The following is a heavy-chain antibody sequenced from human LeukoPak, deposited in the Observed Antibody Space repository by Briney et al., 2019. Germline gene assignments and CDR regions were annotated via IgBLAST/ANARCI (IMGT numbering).Heavy chain of an antibody. CDR2: IYPDDSDA. CDR3: ARRRYNWNPDDGFDI. V-gene: IGHV5-51*01. J-gene: IGHJ3*02. CDR1: AYRFTNYW. D-gene: IGHD1-20*01. Sequence: GESLKISCKGSAYRFTNYWIGWVRQMPGRGLEWMGIIYPDDSDARYSPSFQGQVTFSVDKSINTAYLQWTSLKALDTAMYYCARRRYNWNPDDGFDIWGQGTMVTVSS.